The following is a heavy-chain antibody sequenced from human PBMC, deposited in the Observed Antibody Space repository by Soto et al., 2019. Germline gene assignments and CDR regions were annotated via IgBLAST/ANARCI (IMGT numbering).Heavy chain of an antibody. Sequence: ASVKVSCKASGYTFTRSGISWVRQAPGQGLEWMGWISGYNGDTKYAQKFQGRVTMTVDTSTTTAYMELRSLTSDDRAVYYCAKNGQPPYYYYGMDVWGQGTTVTVSS. D-gene: IGHD2-8*01. V-gene: IGHV1-18*01. CDR2: ISGYNGDT. CDR3: AKNGQPPYYYYGMDV. CDR1: GYTFTRSG. J-gene: IGHJ6*02.